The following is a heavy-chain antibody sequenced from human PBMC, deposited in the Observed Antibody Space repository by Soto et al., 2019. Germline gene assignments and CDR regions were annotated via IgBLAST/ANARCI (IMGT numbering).Heavy chain of an antibody. D-gene: IGHD1-26*01. J-gene: IGHJ4*02. CDR2: INHSGST. Sequence: LSLTCAVYGGSFSGYYWSWIRQPPGKGLEWIGEINHSGSTNYNPSLKSRVTISVDTSKNQFSLKLSSVTAADTAVYYCARGLVGAKSPNFDYWGQGTLVTGS. V-gene: IGHV4-34*01. CDR1: GGSFSGYY. CDR3: ARGLVGAKSPNFDY.